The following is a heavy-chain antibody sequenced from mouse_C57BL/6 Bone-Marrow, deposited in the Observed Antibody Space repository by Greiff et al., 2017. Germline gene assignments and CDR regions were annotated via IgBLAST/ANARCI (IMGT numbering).Heavy chain of an antibody. CDR2: INPNNGGT. CDR1: GYTFTDYY. V-gene: IGHV1-26*01. Sequence: EVKLQQSGPELVKPGASVKISCKASGYTFTDYYMNWVKQSHGKSLEWIGDINPNNGGTSYNQKFKGKATLTVDKSSSTAYMALRSLTSEGSAVEYCARLRGVFDGWGQGTTRTVSS. D-gene: IGHD1-1*01. J-gene: IGHJ2*01. CDR3: ARLRGVFDG.